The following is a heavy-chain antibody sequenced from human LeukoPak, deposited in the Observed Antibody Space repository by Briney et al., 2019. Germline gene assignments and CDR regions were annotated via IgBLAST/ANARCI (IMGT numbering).Heavy chain of an antibody. CDR2: ISDSGGSI. D-gene: IGHD1-26*01. V-gene: IGHV3-23*01. CDR1: GFTFSSYA. Sequence: GGSLRLSCAASGFTFSSYAMSWVRQAPGKGLEWVSGISDSGGSIYYADSVKGRFTISRDNSKNTLYLQMSSLRADDTAVYYCAKAGDQGYWFDPWGQGTLVTVSS. CDR3: AKAGDQGYWFDP. J-gene: IGHJ5*02.